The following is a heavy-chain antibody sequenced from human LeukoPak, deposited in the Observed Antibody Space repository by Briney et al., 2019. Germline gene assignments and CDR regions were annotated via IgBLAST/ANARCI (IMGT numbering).Heavy chain of an antibody. CDR2: IIPIFGTA. J-gene: IGHJ4*02. CDR1: GGTFSSYA. Sequence: GSSVKVSCKASGGTFSSYAISWVRQAPGQGLEWMGGIIPIFGTANYAQKFQGRVTITADESTSTAYMELSSLRPEDTAVYYCARYCSGGSCSDYWGQGTLVTVSS. D-gene: IGHD2-15*01. CDR3: ARYCSGGSCSDY. V-gene: IGHV1-69*01.